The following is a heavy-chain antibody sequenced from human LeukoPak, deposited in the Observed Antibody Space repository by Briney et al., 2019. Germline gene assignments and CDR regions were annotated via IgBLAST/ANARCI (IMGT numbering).Heavy chain of an antibody. V-gene: IGHV4-34*01. Sequence: SETLSLTCAAYGGSFSGYCWSWIRQAPGKGLEWIGEINHSGSTNYNLSLKSGVTISVDTSKNQFSLKLSSVTAAGTAVYYCARGGTTTRGSSSYAGVYWGQGTLVTVSS. J-gene: IGHJ4*02. CDR3: ARGGTTTRGSSSYAGVY. D-gene: IGHD1-7*01. CDR1: GGSFSGYC. CDR2: INHSGST.